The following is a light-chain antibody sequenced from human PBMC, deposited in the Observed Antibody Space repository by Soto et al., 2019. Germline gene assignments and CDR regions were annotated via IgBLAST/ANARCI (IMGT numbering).Light chain of an antibody. CDR1: QSISSW. CDR3: QQYNSSST. Sequence: DIQMTQSPSTLSASVGDRVTITCRASQSISSWLAWYQQKPGKAPKLLIYKASSLQSGVPSRFSGSGSGTEFTLTINSLQPDDFATYYCQQYNSSSTFGQGTKV. CDR2: KAS. J-gene: IGKJ1*01. V-gene: IGKV1-5*03.